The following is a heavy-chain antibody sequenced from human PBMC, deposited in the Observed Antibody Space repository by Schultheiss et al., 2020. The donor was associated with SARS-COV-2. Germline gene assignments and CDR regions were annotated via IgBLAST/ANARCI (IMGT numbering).Heavy chain of an antibody. V-gene: IGHV1-69*13. D-gene: IGHD2-2*01. CDR2: IIPIFGTA. J-gene: IGHJ6*02. Sequence: SVKVSCKASGGTFSSYAISWVRQAPGQGLEWMGGIIPIFGTANYAQKFQGRVTITADESTSTAYMELSSLRSEDTAVYYCATDGGYCSSTSCHYGMDVWGQGTTVTVSS. CDR1: GGTFSSYA. CDR3: ATDGGYCSSTSCHYGMDV.